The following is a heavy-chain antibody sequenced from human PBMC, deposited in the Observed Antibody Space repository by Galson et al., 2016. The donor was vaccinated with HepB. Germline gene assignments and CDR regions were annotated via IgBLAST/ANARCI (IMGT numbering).Heavy chain of an antibody. V-gene: IGHV3-48*01. CDR2: ISSGSSTI. D-gene: IGHD6-13*01. CDR3: ARDGWAVTGTPFFDY. Sequence: SLRLSCAASGFTFSGYSMNWVRQPPGKGLEWVSYISSGSSTIYYADSVKGRFPISRDNAKNSLFLQMNSLRAEDTAVYYCARDGWAVTGTPFFDYWGQGTLVTVSS. J-gene: IGHJ4*02. CDR1: GFTFSGYS.